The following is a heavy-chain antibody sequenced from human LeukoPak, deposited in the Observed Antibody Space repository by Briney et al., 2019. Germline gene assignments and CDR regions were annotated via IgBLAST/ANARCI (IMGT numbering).Heavy chain of an antibody. CDR2: ISAYNGNT. Sequence: ASVKVSCKASGYTFTSYGISWVRQAPGQGLEWMGWISAYNGNTNYAQKLQGRVTMTTDTSTSTAYMELRSLRSDVTAVYYCARDLLPPRTALIAAAGTGYWGQGTLVTVSS. V-gene: IGHV1-18*01. CDR1: GYTFTSYG. CDR3: ARDLLPPRTALIAAAGTGY. D-gene: IGHD6-13*01. J-gene: IGHJ4*02.